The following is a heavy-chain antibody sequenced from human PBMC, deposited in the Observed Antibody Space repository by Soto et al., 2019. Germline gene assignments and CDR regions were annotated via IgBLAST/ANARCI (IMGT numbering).Heavy chain of an antibody. Sequence: PGGSLRLSCAASGFTFSSYAMSWVRQAPGKGLEWVSAISGSGGSTYYADSVKGRFTISRDNSKNTLYLQMNSLRAEDTAVYYCAKVHSNYDYYYHYMDVWGKGTTVTVSS. CDR3: AKVHSNYDYYYHYMDV. J-gene: IGHJ6*03. V-gene: IGHV3-23*01. D-gene: IGHD4-4*01. CDR2: ISGSGGST. CDR1: GFTFSSYA.